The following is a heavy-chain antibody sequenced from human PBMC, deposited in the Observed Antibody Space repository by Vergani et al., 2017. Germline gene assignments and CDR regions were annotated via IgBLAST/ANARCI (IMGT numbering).Heavy chain of an antibody. CDR3: AKALLLWFGELFGFDY. Sequence: QVQLVESGGGVVQPGRYLRLSCAASGFTFSSYGMHWVRQAPGKGLEWVAVISYDGSNKYYADSVKGRFTIYRDNSKNTLYLQMNSLRAEDTAVYYCAKALLLWFGELFGFDYWGQGTLVTVSS. CDR1: GFTFSSYG. CDR2: ISYDGSNK. J-gene: IGHJ4*02. V-gene: IGHV3-30*18. D-gene: IGHD3-10*01.